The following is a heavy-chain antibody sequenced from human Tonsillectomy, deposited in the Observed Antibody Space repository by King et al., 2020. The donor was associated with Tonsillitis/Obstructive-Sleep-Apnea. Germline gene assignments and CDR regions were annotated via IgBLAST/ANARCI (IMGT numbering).Heavy chain of an antibody. CDR1: GGTFSNSA. CDR3: AGKSGSYYYYYMDV. V-gene: IGHV1-69*01. J-gene: IGHJ6*03. D-gene: IGHD1-26*01. CDR2: IIPIFGAA. Sequence: QLVQSGAEVKKPGSSVKVSCKASGGTFSNSAISWVRQAPGQGLEWMGGIIPIFGAANYAQKFQGRVTITADESTNTAYMELSSLRSEDTAVYYCAGKSGSYYYYYMDVGGKGTTVTVSS.